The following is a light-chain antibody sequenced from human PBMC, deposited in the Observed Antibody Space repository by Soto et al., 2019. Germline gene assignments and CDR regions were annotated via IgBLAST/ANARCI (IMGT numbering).Light chain of an antibody. J-gene: IGKJ3*01. V-gene: IGKV3D-20*02. CDR1: QSLTSNY. CDR3: QQRSNWL. CDR2: AAS. Sequence: EIELTQSPGTLSLSPGERATLSCRASQSLTSNYLTWYQQKPGQAPRLLIYAASYRATGVSDRFSGSGSGTDFTLTISSLEPEDFAVYYCQQRSNWLFGPGTKVDIK.